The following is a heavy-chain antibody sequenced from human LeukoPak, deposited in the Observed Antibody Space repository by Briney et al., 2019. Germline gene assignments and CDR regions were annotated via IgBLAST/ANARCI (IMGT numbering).Heavy chain of an antibody. J-gene: IGHJ5*02. CDR2: IYSSGST. CDR1: GGLISSSSYY. D-gene: IGHD3-3*01. Sequence: PSETLSLTCTVSGGLISSSSYYWGWIRQPPGKGLEWVGSIYSSGSTYYNPSLKSRVTISVDTSKNQFSLKLSSVTAADTAVYYCARVYYDFWSGYLLWFDPWGQETLVTVSS. CDR3: ARVYYDFWSGYLLWFDP. V-gene: IGHV4-39*07.